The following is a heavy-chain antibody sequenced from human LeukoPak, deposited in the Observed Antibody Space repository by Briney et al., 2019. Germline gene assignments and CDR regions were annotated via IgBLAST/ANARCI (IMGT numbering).Heavy chain of an antibody. D-gene: IGHD3-10*01. V-gene: IGHV1-24*01. CDR2: FDPEDGKA. CDR3: TTAMRDGSGWLDP. CDR1: GHILSELS. J-gene: IGHJ5*02. Sequence: ASVKVSCKVSGHILSELSVHWVRQAPGKGLEWMGGFDPEDGKAVFAQTFQDRLIMTEDTSTGTSYMELSSLRSDDTAVYYCTTAMRDGSGWLDPWGQGTLVTVSS.